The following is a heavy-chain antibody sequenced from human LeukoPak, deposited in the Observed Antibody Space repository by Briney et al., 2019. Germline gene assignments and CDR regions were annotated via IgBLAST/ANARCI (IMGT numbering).Heavy chain of an antibody. J-gene: IGHJ4*02. CDR3: ARSNHGCHDY. V-gene: IGHV3-74*01. CDR2: INNDGSST. Sequence: GGSLRLSCAASGFTFSSYWMHWVRQAPGKGLVWVSRINNDGSSTPYADSVKGRFTISRDNAKNTLYLQMNSLRAEDTAVYYRARSNHGCHDYWGQGTLVTVSS. CDR1: GFTFSSYW. D-gene: IGHD4-11*01.